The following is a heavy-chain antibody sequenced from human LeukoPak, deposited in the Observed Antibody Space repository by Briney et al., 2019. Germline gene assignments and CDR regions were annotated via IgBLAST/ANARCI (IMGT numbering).Heavy chain of an antibody. D-gene: IGHD1-26*01. CDR3: ARHGSGRFLDDFEY. Sequence: SETLSLTCAVSGGSISSYYWSWIRQPPGKGLEWIGYIYTSGSTNYNPSLKSRVTISVDTSKNQFSLRLSSVTAADTAVYYCARHGSGRFLDDFEYWGQGTLVTVSS. J-gene: IGHJ4*02. CDR1: GGSISSYY. CDR2: IYTSGST. V-gene: IGHV4-4*09.